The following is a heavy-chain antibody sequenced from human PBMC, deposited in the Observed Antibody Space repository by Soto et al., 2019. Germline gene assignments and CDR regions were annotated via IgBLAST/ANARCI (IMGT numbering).Heavy chain of an antibody. J-gene: IGHJ3*02. CDR1: GFTFSTYA. Sequence: GGSRGLSSSGSGFTFSTYAIILGLPAPGKGLEWVAVIWYDGSNKYYADSVKGRFTISRDNSKNTLYLQMNSLRAEDTAVYYCARATVVSRAFDIWGQGTMVTVS. V-gene: IGHV3-33*08. D-gene: IGHD4-17*01. CDR2: IWYDGSNK. CDR3: ARATVVSRAFDI.